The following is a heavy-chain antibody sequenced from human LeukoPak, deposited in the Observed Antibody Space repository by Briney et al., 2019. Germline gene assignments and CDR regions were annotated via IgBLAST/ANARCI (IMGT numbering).Heavy chain of an antibody. CDR2: INHSGST. Sequence: PSETLSLTCAVYGGSFSGYYWSWIRQPPGKGLEWIGEINHSGSTNYNPSLKSRVTISVDTSKNQFSLKLSSVTAADTAVYYCARVFGPNYYEQRGYFQHWGQGTLVTVSS. J-gene: IGHJ1*01. CDR1: GGSFSGYY. V-gene: IGHV4-34*01. CDR3: ARVFGPNYYEQRGYFQH. D-gene: IGHD3-22*01.